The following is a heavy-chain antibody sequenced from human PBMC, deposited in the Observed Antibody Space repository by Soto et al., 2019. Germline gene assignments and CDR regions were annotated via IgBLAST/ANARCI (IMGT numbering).Heavy chain of an antibody. CDR1: GFTFINYV. CDR2: ISASGSRT. CDR3: APRGAAAGFFDY. V-gene: IGHV3-23*01. J-gene: IGHJ4*02. Sequence: GGSLRLSCAASGFTFINYVMSWVRQAPGKGLEWVSGISASGSRTYYADSVKGRFTISRDNSKNTLYLQMNSLRAEDTAVYYCAPRGAAAGFFDYWGQGTLVTVSS. D-gene: IGHD6-13*01.